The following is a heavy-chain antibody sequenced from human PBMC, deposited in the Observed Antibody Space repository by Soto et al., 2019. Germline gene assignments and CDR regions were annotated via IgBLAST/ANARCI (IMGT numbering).Heavy chain of an antibody. CDR1: GNSITGDNW. V-gene: IGHV4-4*02. CDR2: IHHSGAT. D-gene: IGHD5-18*01. Sequence: SETLSLTCAVSGNSITGDNWWSWVRQPPGKGLEWIGEIHHSGATNYNPSLKSRVTISVDKSKNQFSLKLNSVTAADTAVYYCATTTRRYTYGYPSYYYGMDVWGQGTTVTVSS. J-gene: IGHJ6*02. CDR3: ATTTRRYTYGYPSYYYGMDV.